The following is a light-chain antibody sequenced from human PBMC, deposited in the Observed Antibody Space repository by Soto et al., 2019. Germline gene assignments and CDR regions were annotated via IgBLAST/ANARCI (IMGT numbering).Light chain of an antibody. CDR3: QQYNSYSPLT. CDR1: QSISTW. Sequence: DIQMTQSPSTLSASVGDRVTITCRANQSISTWLAWYQQQPGKAPKLLIYKASRLETGVPSRFSGSGSGTEFTLTISFLQPDDVATYYCQQYNSYSPLTFGGGTKVDIK. V-gene: IGKV1-5*03. J-gene: IGKJ4*01. CDR2: KAS.